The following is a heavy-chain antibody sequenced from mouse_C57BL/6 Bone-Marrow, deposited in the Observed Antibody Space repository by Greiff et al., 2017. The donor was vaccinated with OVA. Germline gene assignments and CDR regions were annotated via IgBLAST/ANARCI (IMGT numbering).Heavy chain of an antibody. D-gene: IGHD2-1*01. V-gene: IGHV5-9-1*02. J-gene: IGHJ4*01. Sequence: DVMLVESGEGLVKPGGSLKLSCAASGFTFSSYAMSWVRQTPEKGLEWVAYISSGGDYIYYADTVKGRFTISRDNVRNTLYLQMSSLKSEDTAMYYCTRLLDAMDYWGQGTSVTVSS. CDR1: GFTFSSYA. CDR3: TRLLDAMDY. CDR2: ISSGGDYI.